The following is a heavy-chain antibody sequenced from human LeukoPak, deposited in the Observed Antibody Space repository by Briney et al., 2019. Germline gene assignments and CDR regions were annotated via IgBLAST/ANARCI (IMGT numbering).Heavy chain of an antibody. V-gene: IGHV1-3*01. CDR2: INAGNGNT. CDR3: ARARAVPIFGVAPFGY. CDR1: GYTFTSYA. D-gene: IGHD3-3*01. J-gene: IGHJ4*02. Sequence: ASVKVSCKASGYTFTSYAMNWVRQAPGQSFEWMGWINAGNGNTKYSQKFQGRVTMTRDTSISTAYMELSRLRSDDTAVYYCARARAVPIFGVAPFGYWGQGTLVTVSS.